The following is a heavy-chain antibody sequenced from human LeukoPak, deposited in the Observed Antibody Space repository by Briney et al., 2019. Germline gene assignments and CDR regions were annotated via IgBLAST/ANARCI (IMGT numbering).Heavy chain of an antibody. V-gene: IGHV3-30*03. Sequence: GSLRLSCAASGFTFSSYSMNWVRQAPGKGLEWVAVISYDGSNKYYADSVKGRFTISRDNAKNTLYLRMNSLRAEDTAIYYCARKPLSGGYGGTIDYWGQGTLVTVSS. CDR1: GFTFSSYS. CDR2: ISYDGSNK. D-gene: IGHD5-12*01. CDR3: ARKPLSGGYGGTIDY. J-gene: IGHJ4*02.